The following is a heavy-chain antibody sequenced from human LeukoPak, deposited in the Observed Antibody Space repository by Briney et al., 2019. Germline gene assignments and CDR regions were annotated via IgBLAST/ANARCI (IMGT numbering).Heavy chain of an antibody. Sequence: SETLSLTCTVSGGSISSSSYYWGWIRQPPGTGLEWLGSIYYSGSTYYNPSLKSRVTISVYTSKNQFSLKLSSVTAADTAVYYCARHWAYYDFWSGYNLYYYYYGMDVWGQGTTVTVSS. CDR3: ARHWAYYDFWSGYNLYYYYYGMDV. J-gene: IGHJ6*02. V-gene: IGHV4-39*01. CDR1: GGSISSSSYY. D-gene: IGHD3-3*01. CDR2: IYYSGST.